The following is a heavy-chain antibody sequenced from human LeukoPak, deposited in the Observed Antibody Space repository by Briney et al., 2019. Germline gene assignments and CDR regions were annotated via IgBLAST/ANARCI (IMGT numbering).Heavy chain of an antibody. D-gene: IGHD6-19*01. CDR3: ARAVSGRFDY. CDR2: IYYSGST. Sequence: TSETLSLTCTVSGGSMSPYHWSWIRQPPGKGLEWTGYIYYSGSTNYNPSLKSRVTIPVDTSKNQFSLKLSSVTAADTAMYYCARAVSGRFDYWGQGTLVTVSS. J-gene: IGHJ4*02. V-gene: IGHV4-59*08. CDR1: GGSMSPYH.